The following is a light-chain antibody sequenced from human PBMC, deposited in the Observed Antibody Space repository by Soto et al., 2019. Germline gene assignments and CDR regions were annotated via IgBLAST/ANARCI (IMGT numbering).Light chain of an antibody. CDR3: ETWDSNTHTV. V-gene: IGLV4-60*02. CDR1: SGHSSDI. CDR2: IEGSGSY. Sequence: QPVLTQSSSASASLGSSVKLTCTLSSGHSSDIIAWHQQQPGKAHRYLMKIEGSGSYNKGSGVPDRCSVSSSGADRYLTISNLQFEDEADYYCETWDSNTHTVFGGGTKLTVL. J-gene: IGLJ3*02.